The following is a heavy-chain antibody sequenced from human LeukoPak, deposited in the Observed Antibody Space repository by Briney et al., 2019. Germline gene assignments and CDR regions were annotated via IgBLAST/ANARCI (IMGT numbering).Heavy chain of an antibody. CDR3: ARHGVGSSWSYYYYYMDV. V-gene: IGHV4-39*01. J-gene: IGHJ6*03. D-gene: IGHD6-13*01. Sequence: PGGSLRLSCAASGFTFRSYWMSWVRQAPGKGLEWIGSIYYSGSTYYNPSLKSRVTISVDTSKNQFSLKLSSVTAADTAVYYCARHGVGSSWSYYYYYMDVWGKGTTVTVSS. CDR2: IYYSGST. CDR1: GFTFRSYW.